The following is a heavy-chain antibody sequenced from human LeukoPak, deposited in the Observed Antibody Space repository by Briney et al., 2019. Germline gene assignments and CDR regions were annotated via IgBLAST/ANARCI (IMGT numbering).Heavy chain of an antibody. CDR3: ARGGRNTYGYYFDL. CDR1: GFTFSSSD. J-gene: IGHJ4*02. V-gene: IGHV3-13*01. Sequence: GGSLRLSCAASGFTFSSSDIHWVRQGTEKSLEWVSSIGTVGDTYYGSSVKGRFTISRENAKNSVYLQMNRLRAGDTAVYYCARGGRNTYGYYFDLWGQGTLVTVSS. D-gene: IGHD3-16*01. CDR2: IGTVGDT.